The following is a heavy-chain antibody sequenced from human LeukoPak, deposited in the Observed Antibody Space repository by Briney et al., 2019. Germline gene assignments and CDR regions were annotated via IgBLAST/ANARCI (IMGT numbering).Heavy chain of an antibody. CDR2: INPNSGVT. Sequence: GASVKVSCKASGYTFTGYYMHWVRQAPGQGLGWMGWINPNSGVTNYAQKFQGRVTMTRDTSISTAYMELSRLRSDDTAVYYCARDPNYDILTGYSQTWGQGTLLTVSS. CDR3: ARDPNYDILTGYSQT. CDR1: GYTFTGYY. D-gene: IGHD3-9*01. J-gene: IGHJ5*02. V-gene: IGHV1-2*02.